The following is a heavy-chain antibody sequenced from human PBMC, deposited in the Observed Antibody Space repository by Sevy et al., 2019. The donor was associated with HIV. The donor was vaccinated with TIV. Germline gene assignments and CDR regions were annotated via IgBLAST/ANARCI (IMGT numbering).Heavy chain of an antibody. J-gene: IGHJ3*01. D-gene: IGHD2-15*01. Sequence: SETLSLTCAVSGGPLSGYYWTWIRQPPGKGLEWIGMISHTGSTTYNRSLKSRVTISVDTSRNRLSLRLNSVTDADKAVYYCARGDFPVVEPEPIFLRGFDFWGQGSMVTVSS. CDR2: ISHTGST. CDR3: ARGDFPVVEPEPIFLRGFDF. CDR1: GGPLSGYY. V-gene: IGHV4-34*01.